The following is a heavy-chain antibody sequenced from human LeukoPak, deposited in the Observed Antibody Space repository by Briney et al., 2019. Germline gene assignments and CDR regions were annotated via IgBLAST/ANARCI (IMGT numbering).Heavy chain of an antibody. V-gene: IGHV4-4*07. CDR1: GGSISSYY. J-gene: IGHJ4*02. Sequence: PSETLSLTCTVSGGSISSYYWSWIRQPAGKGLEWIGRIYTSGSTNYNPSLKSRVTISVDTSKNQFSLKLSSVTAADTAVYYCARRRAVAGTRGIPYYFDYWGQGTLVTVSS. D-gene: IGHD6-19*01. CDR3: ARRRAVAGTRGIPYYFDY. CDR2: IYTSGST.